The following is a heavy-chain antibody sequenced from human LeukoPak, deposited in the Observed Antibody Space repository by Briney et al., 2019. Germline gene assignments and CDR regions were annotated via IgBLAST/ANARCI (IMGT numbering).Heavy chain of an antibody. Sequence: GGSLRLSCAASGFTFDDYGMSWVRQAPGKGLEWVSTINWNGDTTAYADSVKGRFTISRDNSKNTLYLQMNSLRAEDTAVYYCAREWGYGDPFGFFDYWGQGTLVTVSS. CDR1: GFTFDDYG. D-gene: IGHD4-17*01. J-gene: IGHJ4*02. CDR2: INWNGDTT. CDR3: AREWGYGDPFGFFDY. V-gene: IGHV3-20*04.